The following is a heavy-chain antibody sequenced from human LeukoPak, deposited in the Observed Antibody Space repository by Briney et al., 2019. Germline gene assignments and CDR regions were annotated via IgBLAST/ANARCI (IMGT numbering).Heavy chain of an antibody. V-gene: IGHV1-46*01. CDR3: ARDRRGDYGDRKGWFDP. Sequence: ASVKVSCKASGYTFTSYYMHWVRQAPGQGLEWMGIINPSGGSTSYAQKFQGRVTMTRDTSTSTVYMELSSLRSEDTAVYYCARDRRGDYGDRKGWFDPWGQGTLVTVSS. CDR2: INPSGGST. D-gene: IGHD4-17*01. J-gene: IGHJ5*02. CDR1: GYTFTSYY.